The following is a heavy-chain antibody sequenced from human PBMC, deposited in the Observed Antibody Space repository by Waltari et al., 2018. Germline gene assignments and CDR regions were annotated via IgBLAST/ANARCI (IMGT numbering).Heavy chain of an antibody. CDR2: IYHSGST. J-gene: IGHJ6*02. Sequence: QVQLQESGPGLVKPSGTLSLTCAVSGGSISSSNWWSWVRQPPGKGLEWIGEIYHSGSTNYNPSLKSRVTISVDKSKNHFSLKLSSVTAADTAVYYCAKLDTAMDQYYYYGMDVWGRGTTVTVSS. D-gene: IGHD5-18*01. CDR3: AKLDTAMDQYYYYGMDV. CDR1: GGSISSSNW. V-gene: IGHV4-4*02.